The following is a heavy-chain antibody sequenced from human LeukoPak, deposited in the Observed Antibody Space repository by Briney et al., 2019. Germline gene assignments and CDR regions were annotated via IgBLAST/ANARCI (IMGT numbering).Heavy chain of an antibody. D-gene: IGHD3-9*01. Sequence: GASVKDSCKASGYTFTRWNFSWVRQAPGQGLEWMGWISTYNGDTKYAQKFQGRVTMTTDTSTTTTYMELRSLTSDDTAVYYCARDSDWVFDLWGRGTLVTVSS. CDR1: GYTFTRWN. V-gene: IGHV1-18*01. CDR2: ISTYNGDT. CDR3: ARDSDWVFDL. J-gene: IGHJ2*01.